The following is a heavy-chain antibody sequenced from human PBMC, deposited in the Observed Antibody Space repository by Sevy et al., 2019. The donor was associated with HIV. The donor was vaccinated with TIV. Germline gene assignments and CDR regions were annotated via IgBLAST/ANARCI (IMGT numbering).Heavy chain of an antibody. J-gene: IGHJ6*02. Sequence: SETLSLTCTVSGGSISSGGYNWNWLRQFPGKGLEWIGFIYDSGTTYYNPSLKSRLTMSIVKSKNEVSLKMNSATAADTAVYYCARSRVVLIGVRANHYGMDVWGQGTTVTVSS. CDR1: GGSISSGGYN. V-gene: IGHV4-31*03. CDR3: ARSRVVLIGVRANHYGMDV. CDR2: IYDSGTT. D-gene: IGHD2-15*01.